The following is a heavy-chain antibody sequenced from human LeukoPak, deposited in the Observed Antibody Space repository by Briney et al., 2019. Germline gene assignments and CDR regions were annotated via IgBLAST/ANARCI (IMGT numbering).Heavy chain of an antibody. Sequence: PSGTLSLTCTVSGGSISSYYWSWIRQPPGKGLEWIAYINYSGSTHYNPSLKSRVTISLDTSKNQFSLKLSSVTAADTAVYYCAREQDSSWYWAQGGGWFDPWGQGTLVTVSS. CDR3: AREQDSSWYWAQGGGWFDP. D-gene: IGHD6-13*01. J-gene: IGHJ5*02. CDR2: INYSGST. CDR1: GGSISSYY. V-gene: IGHV4-59*01.